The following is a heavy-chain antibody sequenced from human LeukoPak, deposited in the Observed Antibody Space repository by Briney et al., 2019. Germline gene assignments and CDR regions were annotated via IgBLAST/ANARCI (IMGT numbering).Heavy chain of an antibody. J-gene: IGHJ6*04. D-gene: IGHD3-10*01. V-gene: IGHV3-7*03. Sequence: GGSLRLSCAASGFTFSSYWMSWVRQAPGKGLEWVANIKQDGSEKYYVDSVKGRFTISRDNAKNSLYLQMNSLRAEDTAVYYCARGRNYYGSSPYGMDVWGKGTTVTVSS. CDR2: IKQDGSEK. CDR1: GFTFSSYW. CDR3: ARGRNYYGSSPYGMDV.